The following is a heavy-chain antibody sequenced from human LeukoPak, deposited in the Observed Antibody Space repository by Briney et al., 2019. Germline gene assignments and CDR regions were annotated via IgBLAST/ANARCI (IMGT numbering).Heavy chain of an antibody. CDR3: ARGWVDWLLFY. V-gene: IGHV1-69*06. Sequence: ASVKVSCKASGGTFSSYAISWVRQAPGQGLEWMGGIIPIFGTANYAQKFQGRVTITADKSTSTAYMELSSLRPEDTAVYYCARGWVDWLLFYWGQGTLVTVSS. J-gene: IGHJ4*02. CDR2: IIPIFGTA. CDR1: GGTFSSYA. D-gene: IGHD3-9*01.